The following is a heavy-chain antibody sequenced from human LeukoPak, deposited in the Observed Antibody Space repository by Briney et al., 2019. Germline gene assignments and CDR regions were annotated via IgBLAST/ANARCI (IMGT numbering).Heavy chain of an antibody. J-gene: IGHJ4*02. CDR3: ASSVVPAAIDY. V-gene: IGHV1-46*03. CDR1: GYTFTSYY. Sequence: ASVKVSCKASGYTFTSYYMHWVRQAPGHGLEWMGIINPSGGSTSYAQKFQGRVTMTRDTSTSTVYMELSSLRSEDTAVYYCASSVVPAAIDYWGQGTLVTVSS. D-gene: IGHD2-2*02. CDR2: INPSGGST.